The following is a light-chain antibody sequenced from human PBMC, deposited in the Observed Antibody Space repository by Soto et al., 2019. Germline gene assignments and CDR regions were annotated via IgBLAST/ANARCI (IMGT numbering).Light chain of an antibody. J-gene: IGKJ1*01. CDR2: AAS. Sequence: IQMTQSPSSLSASVGDRVTITCRASQSISSYLNWYQQKPWKAPKLLIYAASSLQSGVPSRFSGSGSGTEFTLTITSLQPEDFATYYCQQSYSTPGWTFGQGTKVAI. CDR1: QSISSY. V-gene: IGKV1-39*01. CDR3: QQSYSTPGWT.